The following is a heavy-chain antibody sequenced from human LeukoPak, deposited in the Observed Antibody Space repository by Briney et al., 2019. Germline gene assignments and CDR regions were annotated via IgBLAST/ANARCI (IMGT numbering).Heavy chain of an antibody. D-gene: IGHD6-19*01. Sequence: GGSLRLSCATSGFTFTTFWMHWVRQAPGKGLVWVSRINHDGSSTNYADSVKGRFTISRDNVKNLVYLQMNSLRAEDTAVYYCARDRSAVAGDYYYYMDVWGKGTTVTVSS. V-gene: IGHV3-74*01. J-gene: IGHJ6*03. CDR3: ARDRSAVAGDYYYYMDV. CDR1: GFTFTTFW. CDR2: INHDGSST.